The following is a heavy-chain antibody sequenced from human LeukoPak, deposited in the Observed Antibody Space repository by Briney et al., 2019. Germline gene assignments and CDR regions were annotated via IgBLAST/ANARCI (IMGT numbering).Heavy chain of an antibody. CDR2: MNPNSGNT. V-gene: IGHV1-8*01. CDR3: ARVVEDSSCYYYEGY. J-gene: IGHJ4*02. D-gene: IGHD3-22*01. Sequence: ASVKVSCKASGYTFTSYDINWVRQATGQGLEWMGWMNPNSGNTGYAQKFQGRVTMTRNTSISTAYMELSSLRSEDTAVYYCARVVEDSSCYYYEGYWGQGTLVTVSS. CDR1: GYTFTSYD.